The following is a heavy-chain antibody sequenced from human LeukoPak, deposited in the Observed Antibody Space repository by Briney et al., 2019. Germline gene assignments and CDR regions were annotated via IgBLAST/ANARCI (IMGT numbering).Heavy chain of an antibody. J-gene: IGHJ5*02. D-gene: IGHD3-10*01. CDR2: INPNSGGT. CDR1: GYTFTGYY. Sequence: ASVKVSCKASGYTFTGYYMHWVRQAPGQGLEWMGWINPNSGGTNYAQKFQGRVTMTRDTSISSAYMELSRLRSDDTAVYYCAIDPAIFTMVRGVINNWFDPWGQGTLVTVSS. V-gene: IGHV1-2*02. CDR3: AIDPAIFTMVRGVINNWFDP.